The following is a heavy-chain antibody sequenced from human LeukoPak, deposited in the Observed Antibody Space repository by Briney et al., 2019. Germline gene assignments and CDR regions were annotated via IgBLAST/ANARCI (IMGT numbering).Heavy chain of an antibody. CDR1: GFTFSSYA. CDR2: ISYDGSNK. D-gene: IGHD1-7*01. Sequence: GRSLRLSCAASGFTFSSYAMNWVRQAPGKGLEWVALISYDGSNKYYADSVKGRFTISRDNSKNTLFLQMNSLRAEDTAVYYCARVSLLQELYYYYGMDVWGQGTTVTVSS. CDR3: ARVSLLQELYYYYGMDV. V-gene: IGHV3-30-3*01. J-gene: IGHJ6*02.